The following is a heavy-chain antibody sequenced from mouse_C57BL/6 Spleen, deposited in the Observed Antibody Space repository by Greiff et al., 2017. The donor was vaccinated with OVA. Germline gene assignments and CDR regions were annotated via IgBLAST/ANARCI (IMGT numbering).Heavy chain of an antibody. V-gene: IGHV5-6*01. CDR3: ARHSSTFDY. D-gene: IGHD1-1*01. J-gene: IGHJ2*01. CDR1: GFTFSSYG. CDR2: ISSGGSYT. Sequence: EVQVVESGGDLVKPGGSLKLSCAASGFTFSSYGMSWVRQTPDKRLEWVATISSGGSYTYYPDSVKGRFTISRDNAKNTLYLQMSSLKSEDTAMYYCARHSSTFDYWGQGTTLTVSS.